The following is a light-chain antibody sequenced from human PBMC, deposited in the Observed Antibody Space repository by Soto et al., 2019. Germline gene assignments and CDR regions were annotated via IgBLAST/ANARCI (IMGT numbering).Light chain of an antibody. CDR3: SSYTSGATWL. V-gene: IGLV2-14*03. CDR1: NSDVGDNKY. Sequence: QSVLTQPASVSGSPGQSITISCTGSNSDVGDNKYVSWYQQLPDRAPKLIIYEVSHRPSGVSNRIFGSKSDNTASLTISGLQTEDEADYFCSSYTSGATWLFGGGTKLTAL. J-gene: IGLJ3*02. CDR2: EVS.